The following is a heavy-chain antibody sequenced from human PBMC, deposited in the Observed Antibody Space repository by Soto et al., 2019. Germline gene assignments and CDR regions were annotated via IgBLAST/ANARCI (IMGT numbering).Heavy chain of an antibody. J-gene: IGHJ4*02. CDR3: ARADPYSTSSPFGY. D-gene: IGHD6-6*01. Sequence: QVQLVQSGAEVKKPGASVKVSCKTSGYTFTNYNINWVRQATGQGLEWMGWMNPNSGNTGYAQKFHGRVTMTRNTSITTAYMELSSLRSGETAVYYWARADPYSTSSPFGYWCQGTLVTVSS. CDR1: GYTFTNYN. V-gene: IGHV1-8*01. CDR2: MNPNSGNT.